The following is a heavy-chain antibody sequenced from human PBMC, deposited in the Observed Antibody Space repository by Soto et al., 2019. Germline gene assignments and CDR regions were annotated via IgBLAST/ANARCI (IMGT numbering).Heavy chain of an antibody. V-gene: IGHV3-23*01. CDR1: GVFFSNYH. CDR2: ISGGGDST. Sequence: GGSLRLSCAASGVFFSNYHMSWVRQSPGKGLQWVAAISGGGDSTYYADSVKGRFTISRDNSENTLWLQMNSLRAGDTAVYYCVKYGGAAARPTFYYGSDVWGQGTTVTVSS. D-gene: IGHD6-6*01. J-gene: IGHJ6*02. CDR3: VKYGGAAARPTFYYGSDV.